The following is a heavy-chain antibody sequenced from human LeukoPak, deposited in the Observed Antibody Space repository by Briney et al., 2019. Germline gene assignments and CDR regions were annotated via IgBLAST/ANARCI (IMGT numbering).Heavy chain of an antibody. CDR2: IYPGDSDI. CDR1: GYSFASYW. CDR3: VRHSAAGDTRYFDY. Sequence: GESLKISCKGSGYSFASYWIGWVRQMPGKGLEWMGIIYPGDSDIRYSPSFQGQVTISADKSISTAYLQWSSLKASDNAMYFCVRHSAAGDTRYFDYWGQGTLVTVSS. J-gene: IGHJ4*02. V-gene: IGHV5-51*01. D-gene: IGHD3-16*01.